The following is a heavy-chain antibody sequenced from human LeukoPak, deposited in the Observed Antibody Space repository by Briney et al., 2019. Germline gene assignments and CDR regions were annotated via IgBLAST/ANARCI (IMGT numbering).Heavy chain of an antibody. J-gene: IGHJ4*02. V-gene: IGHV4-38-2*02. CDR3: ARGIRYFDWSNKGLYYFDY. CDR1: GYSISSGYY. Sequence: KPSETLSLTCTVSGYSISSGYYWGWIRQPPGKGLEWIGSIYHSGSTYYNPSLKSRVTISVDTSKNQFSLKLSSVTAADTAVYYCARGIRYFDWSNKGLYYFDYWGQGTLVTVSS. D-gene: IGHD3-9*01. CDR2: IYHSGST.